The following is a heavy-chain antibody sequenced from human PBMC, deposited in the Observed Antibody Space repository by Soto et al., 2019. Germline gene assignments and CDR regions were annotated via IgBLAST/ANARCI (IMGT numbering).Heavy chain of an antibody. Sequence: LRLSCAASGFTLSSYSMNWVRQAPGKGLEWVSSISSSSSYIYYADSVKGRFTISRDNAKNSLYLQMNSLRAEDTAVYYCARDRGGSYYMNAFDIWGQGTMVTVSS. CDR1: GFTLSSYS. CDR2: ISSSSSYI. V-gene: IGHV3-21*01. CDR3: ARDRGGSYYMNAFDI. D-gene: IGHD1-26*01. J-gene: IGHJ3*02.